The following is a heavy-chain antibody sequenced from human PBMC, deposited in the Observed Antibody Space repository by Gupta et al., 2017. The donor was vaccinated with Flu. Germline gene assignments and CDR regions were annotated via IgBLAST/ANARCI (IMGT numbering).Heavy chain of an antibody. Sequence: EVQLVESGGGLIQPGGSLRLTCAVSGFSVSSNHMSWVRQAPGRRPEWVSMIYIGGSTYYADSVKGRFTISSDNAKNTLYLQMSSLRDEDTAIYYCARDKGGTLGYWGQGTQVTVSS. D-gene: IGHD2-15*01. J-gene: IGHJ4*02. V-gene: IGHV3-53*01. CDR3: ARDKGGTLGY. CDR1: GFSVSSNH. CDR2: IYIGGST.